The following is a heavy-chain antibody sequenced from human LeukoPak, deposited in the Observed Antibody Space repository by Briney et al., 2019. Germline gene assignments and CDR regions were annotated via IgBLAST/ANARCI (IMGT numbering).Heavy chain of an antibody. CDR3: AKGNWNSYPGWFDP. CDR2: IGGSGTTT. Sequence: GGSLRLSCAASGFSFSGYAMSWVRQAPGQGLQWVSAIGGSGTTTWYADSVKGRFTVSRDNSKNTLYVQMNSLRAEDTAVYYCAKGNWNSYPGWFDPWGQGTLVTVSS. CDR1: GFSFSGYA. J-gene: IGHJ5*02. D-gene: IGHD1-1*01. V-gene: IGHV3-23*01.